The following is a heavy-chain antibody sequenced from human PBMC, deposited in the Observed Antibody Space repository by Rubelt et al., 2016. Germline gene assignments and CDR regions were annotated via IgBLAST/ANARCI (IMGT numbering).Heavy chain of an antibody. D-gene: IGHD3-10*01. Sequence: GPGLVKPSETLSLTCTVSGGSISSYYWSWIRQPPGKGLEWIGYIYYSGSTNYNPSLKSRVTISVDTSKNQFSLKLGSVTAAATAGYYCARRGSRGAYPTWGQGTLVTVSS. CDR1: GGSISSYY. V-gene: IGHV4-59*08. CDR2: IYYSGST. J-gene: IGHJ5*02. CDR3: ARRGSRGAYPT.